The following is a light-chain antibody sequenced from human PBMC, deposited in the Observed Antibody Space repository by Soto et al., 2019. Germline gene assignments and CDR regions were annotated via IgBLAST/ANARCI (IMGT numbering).Light chain of an antibody. CDR2: GAS. V-gene: IGKV3-15*01. J-gene: IGKJ4*01. CDR1: QSVNSN. Sequence: EKVMTQSPATLSVSPGERATLSCRASQSVNSNLAWYQQKPGQAPRLLLYGASTRATGIPARFSGSASGTEFTLTISILQYEDSAVYYCQQYNDWPLTFGGGTKVEIK. CDR3: QQYNDWPLT.